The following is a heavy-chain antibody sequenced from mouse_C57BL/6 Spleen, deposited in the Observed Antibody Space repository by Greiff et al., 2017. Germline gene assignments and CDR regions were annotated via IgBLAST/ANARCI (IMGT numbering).Heavy chain of an antibody. V-gene: IGHV5-17*01. J-gene: IGHJ3*01. D-gene: IGHD2-12*01. CDR1: GFTFSDYG. CDR3: ARTYYNYTGTWFAY. Sequence: DVKLVESGGGLVKPGGSLKLSCAASGFTFSDYGMHWVRQAPEKGLEWVAYISSGSSTIYYADTVKGRFTISSDNAKNTLFLQMTSLRSEDTAMYYCARTYYNYTGTWFAYWGQGTLVTVSA. CDR2: ISSGSSTI.